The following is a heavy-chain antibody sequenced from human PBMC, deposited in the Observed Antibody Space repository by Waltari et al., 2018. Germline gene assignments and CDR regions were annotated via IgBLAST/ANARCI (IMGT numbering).Heavy chain of an antibody. D-gene: IGHD3-9*01. CDR1: GFTFSSYA. CDR2: ISGSGGST. CDR3: VKHILTGYYEMYYFDY. Sequence: EVQLLESGGGLVQPGGSLRLSCAASGFTFSSYAMSWVRQAPGKGLEWVSAISGSGGSTYYADSVKGRFTISRDNSKNTLYLQMNSLRAEDTAVYYCVKHILTGYYEMYYFDYWGQGTLVTVSS. V-gene: IGHV3-23*01. J-gene: IGHJ4*02.